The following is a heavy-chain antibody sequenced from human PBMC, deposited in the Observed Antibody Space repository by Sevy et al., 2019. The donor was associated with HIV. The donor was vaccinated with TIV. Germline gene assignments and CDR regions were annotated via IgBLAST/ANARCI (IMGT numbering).Heavy chain of an antibody. CDR2: LDPGNGEI. V-gene: IGHV1-24*01. J-gene: IGHJ5*02. CDR3: ATVGLGYYSGASYYDGDWFDP. Sequence: ASVKVSCKVFGYSLSKLSMHWVRQAPGKGLEWMGSLDPGNGEITYAQTLQGRVTMTEDTSTDTAYMELSGLTSEDTATYYCATVGLGYYSGASYYDGDWFDPWGQGTLVTVSS. D-gene: IGHD2-15*01. CDR1: GYSLSKLS.